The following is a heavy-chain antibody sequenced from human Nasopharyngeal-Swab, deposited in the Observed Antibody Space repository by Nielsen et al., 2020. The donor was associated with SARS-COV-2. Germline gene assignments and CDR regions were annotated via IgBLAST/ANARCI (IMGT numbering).Heavy chain of an antibody. Sequence: GESLKISCAASGFTFSSYWMSWVRQAPGKGLEWVANIKQDGSEKYYVDSVKGQFTISRDNAKNSLYLQMNSLRAEDTAVYYCARDSFSRVGAAGSSHYYYYGMDVWGQGTTVTVSS. V-gene: IGHV3-7*01. CDR2: IKQDGSEK. CDR1: GFTFSSYW. J-gene: IGHJ6*02. D-gene: IGHD6-13*01. CDR3: ARDSFSRVGAAGSSHYYYYGMDV.